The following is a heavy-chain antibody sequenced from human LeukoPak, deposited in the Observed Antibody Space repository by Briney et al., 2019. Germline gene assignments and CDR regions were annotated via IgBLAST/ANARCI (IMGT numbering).Heavy chain of an antibody. J-gene: IGHJ4*02. D-gene: IGHD3-22*01. V-gene: IGHV1-18*01. CDR3: ARHMLYYDSSGFSDY. CDR1: GYTFTSYG. Sequence: ASVKVSXKASGYTFTSYGISWVRQAPGQGLEWMGWISAYNGNTNYAQKLQGRVTMTTDTSTSTAYMELRSLRSDDTAVYYCARHMLYYDSSGFSDYWGQGTLVTVSS. CDR2: ISAYNGNT.